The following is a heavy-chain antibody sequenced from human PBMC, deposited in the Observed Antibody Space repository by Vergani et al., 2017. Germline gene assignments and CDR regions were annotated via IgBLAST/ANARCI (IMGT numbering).Heavy chain of an antibody. CDR1: GGSISSYY. J-gene: IGHJ5*02. D-gene: IGHD3-22*01. CDR2: IYYSGST. Sequence: QVQLQESGPGLVKPSETLSLTCTVSGGSISSYYWSWIRQPPGKGLEWIGYIYYSGSTNSNPSLKSRVTIAVDTSKNQFSLKLSSVTAADTAVYYCARSITMKGGFDPWGQGTLVTVSS. CDR3: ARSITMKGGFDP. V-gene: IGHV4-59*01.